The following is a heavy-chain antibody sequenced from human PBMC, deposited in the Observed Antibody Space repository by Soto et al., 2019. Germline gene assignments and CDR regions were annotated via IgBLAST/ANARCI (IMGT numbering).Heavy chain of an antibody. Sequence: QVQLVQSGAELKKPGSSVKVSCKASGGTFSSYAISWVRQAPGQGLEWMGGIIPIFGTANYAQKFQGRVTITADESTSTAYMELSSLRSEDTAVYYCARDLQLVHGGYFDYWGQGTLVTVSS. CDR3: ARDLQLVHGGYFDY. J-gene: IGHJ4*02. D-gene: IGHD6-6*01. CDR1: GGTFSSYA. V-gene: IGHV1-69*01. CDR2: IIPIFGTA.